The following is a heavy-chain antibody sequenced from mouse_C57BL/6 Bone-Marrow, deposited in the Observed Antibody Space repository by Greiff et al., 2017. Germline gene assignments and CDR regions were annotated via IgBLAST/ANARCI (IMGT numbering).Heavy chain of an antibody. V-gene: IGHV1-52*01. J-gene: IGHJ2*01. CDR2: IDPSDSET. D-gene: IGHD2-3*01. Sequence: QVQLQQSGAELVRPGSSVKLSCKASGYTFTSYWMHWVKQRPIQGLEWIGNIDPSDSETHYNQKFKDKATLTVDKSSSTAYMQLSSLTSEDSAVYYCARLYDGYYVGFDYWGQGTTLTVSS. CDR3: ARLYDGYYVGFDY. CDR1: GYTFTSYW.